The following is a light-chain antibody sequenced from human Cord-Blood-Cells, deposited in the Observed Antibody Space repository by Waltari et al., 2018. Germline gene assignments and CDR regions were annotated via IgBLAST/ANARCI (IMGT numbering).Light chain of an antibody. CDR2: AAS. V-gene: IGKV1D-12*01. CDR3: QQANSFST. CDR1: QGISRW. J-gene: IGKJ1*01. Sequence: DIQMTQSPSSVSASVGDRVTITCRARQGISRWLAWYQQKPGKAPKLLIYAASSLQSGVPSRFSGSGSGTDFTLTISSLQPEDFATYYCQQANSFSTFGQGTKVEIK.